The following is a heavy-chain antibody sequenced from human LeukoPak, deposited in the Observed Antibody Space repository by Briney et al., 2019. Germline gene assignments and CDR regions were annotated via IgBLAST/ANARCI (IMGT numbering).Heavy chain of an antibody. D-gene: IGHD3-3*01. J-gene: IGHJ4*02. Sequence: PGRSLRLSCTASGFTFGDYAMSWFRQAPGKGLEWVGFIRSKAYGGTTEYAASVKGRFTISRDDSKSIAYLQMNSLKTEDTAVYYCTRVGSITIFGVVNTGPDYWGQGTLVTVSS. V-gene: IGHV3-49*03. CDR3: TRVGSITIFGVVNTGPDY. CDR2: IRSKAYGGTT. CDR1: GFTFGDYA.